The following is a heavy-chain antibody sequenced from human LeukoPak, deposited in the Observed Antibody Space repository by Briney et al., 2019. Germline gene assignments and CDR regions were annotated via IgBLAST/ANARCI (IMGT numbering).Heavy chain of an antibody. CDR1: GGSISSYY. Sequence: SETLSLTCTVSGGSISSYYWSWIRQPPGKGLEWIGCIYYSGYTNYKSSLKSRVTISLDTSRNQFSLKLNSVTAADTAVYYCARARNYYDSSGFYYEGDAFDIWGQGTMVTVSS. V-gene: IGHV4-59*12. CDR3: ARARNYYDSSGFYYEGDAFDI. CDR2: IYYSGYT. D-gene: IGHD3-22*01. J-gene: IGHJ3*02.